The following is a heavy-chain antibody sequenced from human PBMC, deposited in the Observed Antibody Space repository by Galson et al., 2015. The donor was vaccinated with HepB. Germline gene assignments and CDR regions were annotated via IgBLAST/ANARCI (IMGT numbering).Heavy chain of an antibody. CDR2: IRYDGSNK. D-gene: IGHD3-10*01. V-gene: IGHV3-30*02. CDR3: AKDLGVWRDGSGSPNWFDP. Sequence: SLRLSCAASGFTFSSYGMHWVRQAPGKGLEWVAFIRYDGSNKYYADSVKGRFTISRDNSKNTLYLQMNSLRAEDTAVYYCAKDLGVWRDGSGSPNWFDPWGQGTLVTVSS. CDR1: GFTFSSYG. J-gene: IGHJ5*02.